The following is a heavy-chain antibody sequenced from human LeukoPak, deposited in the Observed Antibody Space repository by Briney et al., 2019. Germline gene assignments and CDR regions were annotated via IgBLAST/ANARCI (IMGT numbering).Heavy chain of an antibody. CDR2: IIPILGIA. D-gene: IGHD3-3*01. CDR3: ASAPPLEWLSWFDP. CDR1: GGTFSSYT. Sequence: ASVKVSCKASGGTFSSYTTSWVRQAPGQGLEWMGRIIPILGIANYAQKFQGRVTITADKSTSTAYMELSSLRSEDTAVYYCASAPPLEWLSWFDPWGQGTLVTVSS. J-gene: IGHJ5*02. V-gene: IGHV1-69*02.